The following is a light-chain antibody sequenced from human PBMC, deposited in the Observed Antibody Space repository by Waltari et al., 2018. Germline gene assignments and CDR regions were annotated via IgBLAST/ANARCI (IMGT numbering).Light chain of an antibody. J-gene: IGLJ2*01. CDR1: SSDLGGYNF. CDR2: EGT. V-gene: IGLV2-23*01. CDR3: CSDAGRITFVV. Sequence: QSALTQPASVSGSPGQSITISCTGTSSDLGGYNFVSWYQQHPGKAPKVVIYEGTKRPSGIANRFSGSKSGNTASLTISGLQAEDEADYYCCSDAGRITFVVFGGGTKLTVL.